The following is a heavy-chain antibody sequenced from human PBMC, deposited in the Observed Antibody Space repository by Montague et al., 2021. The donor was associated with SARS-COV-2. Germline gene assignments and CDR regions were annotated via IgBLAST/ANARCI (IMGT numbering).Heavy chain of an antibody. CDR3: AKDMGPYGSGPYGMDV. CDR1: GFTFDDSA. Sequence: SLRLSCAAPGFTFDDSAMHWVRQAPGKGLEWVSGISWNSCSIGYADSVKGRFTISRDNAKNSLYLQMNSLRAEDTALYYCAKDMGPYGSGPYGMDVWGQGTTVTVSS. V-gene: IGHV3-9*01. CDR2: ISWNSCSI. J-gene: IGHJ6*02. D-gene: IGHD3-10*01.